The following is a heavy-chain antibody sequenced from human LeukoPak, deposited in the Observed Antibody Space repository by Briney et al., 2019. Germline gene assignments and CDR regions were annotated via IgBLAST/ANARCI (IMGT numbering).Heavy chain of an antibody. CDR1: GGSISSSSYY. J-gene: IGHJ6*03. CDR3: ARVGASSPFYYYYYMDV. CDR2: NYYSGNT. V-gene: IGHV4-39*07. D-gene: IGHD6-6*01. Sequence: SETLSLTCTVSGGSISSSSYYWGWIRQPPGKGLEWIVSNYYSGNTYYNPSLKSRVTISVDTSTNQFSLKLSSVTAAETAVYYCARVGASSPFYYYYYMDVWGKGTTVTVSS.